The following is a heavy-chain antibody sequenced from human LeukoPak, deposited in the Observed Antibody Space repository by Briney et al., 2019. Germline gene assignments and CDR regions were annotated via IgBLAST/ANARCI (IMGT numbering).Heavy chain of an antibody. J-gene: IGHJ4*02. D-gene: IGHD2-15*01. Sequence: SGGSLRLSCVGSGLTFSSAWMSWIRQAPGKGLQWVGHIKSKTDGGTTEYAAPVKGRFTISRDDSKNTLHLQLNSLKNEDTALYYCTALGAASEYWGQGTLVTVSS. V-gene: IGHV3-15*01. CDR2: IKSKTDGGTT. CDR3: TALGAASEY. CDR1: GLTFSSAW.